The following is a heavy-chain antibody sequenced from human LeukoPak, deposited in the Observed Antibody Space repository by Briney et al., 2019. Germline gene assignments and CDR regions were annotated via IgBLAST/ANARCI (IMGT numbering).Heavy chain of an antibody. Sequence: PGGSLRLSCAASGFTFSSYAMHWVRQAPGKGLDWVSIITDNGAHTFYADSVKGRFTISRDTSGNTLYLQMISLRADDTAVYYCATVGGSCSSSNCFAYFAYWGQGTLLTVSS. CDR2: ITDNGAHT. CDR1: GFTFSSYA. CDR3: ATVGGSCSSSNCFAYFAY. D-gene: IGHD2-2*01. V-gene: IGHV3-23*01. J-gene: IGHJ4*02.